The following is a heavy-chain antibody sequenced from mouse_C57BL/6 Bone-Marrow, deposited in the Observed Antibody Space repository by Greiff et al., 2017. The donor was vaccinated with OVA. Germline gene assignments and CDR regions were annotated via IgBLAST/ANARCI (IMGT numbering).Heavy chain of an antibody. Sequence: EVKLMESGGGLVKPGGSLKLSCAASGFTFSSYAMSWVRQTPEKRLEWVATISDGGSYTYYPDNVKGRFTISRDNAKNNLYLQMSHLKSEDTAMYYCARERGGGVRVHGSSYDAIDYWGQGTSVTVSS. CDR2: ISDGGSYT. CDR1: GFTFSSYA. D-gene: IGHD1-1*01. J-gene: IGHJ4*01. V-gene: IGHV5-4*01. CDR3: ARERGGGVRVHGSSYDAIDY.